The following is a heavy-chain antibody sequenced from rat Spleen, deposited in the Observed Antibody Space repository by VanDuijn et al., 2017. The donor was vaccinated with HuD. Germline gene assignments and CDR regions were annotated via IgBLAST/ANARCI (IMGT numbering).Heavy chain of an antibody. J-gene: IGHJ3*01. CDR2: ISTGGGST. Sequence: EVQLVESGGGLVQPGRSLKLSCAASGFSFSNYYMAWVRQAPTKGLEWVAYISTGGGSTYYRDSVKGRFTTSRDNAKSTLYLQMDSLRSEDTATYYCTTMSNWFTFWGQGTLVTVSS. V-gene: IGHV5-27*01. CDR3: TTMSNWFTF. CDR1: GFSFSNYY.